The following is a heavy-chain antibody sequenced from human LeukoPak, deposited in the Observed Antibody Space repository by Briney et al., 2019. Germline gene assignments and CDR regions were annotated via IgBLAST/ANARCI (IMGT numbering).Heavy chain of an antibody. Sequence: GGPLKLSCAASGFDFSTYPINWFGQAPGKGREWVSSISTMSNYIFYGDSVKGRFTISRDNAKNSVYLQMNSLRPEDTAVYYCSRDRLGGLDLWGRGTLVTVSS. D-gene: IGHD5-12*01. J-gene: IGHJ5*02. CDR3: SRDRLGGLDL. V-gene: IGHV3-21*01. CDR1: GFDFSTYP. CDR2: ISTMSNYI.